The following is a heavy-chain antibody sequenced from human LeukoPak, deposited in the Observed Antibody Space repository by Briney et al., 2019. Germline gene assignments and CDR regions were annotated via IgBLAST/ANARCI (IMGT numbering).Heavy chain of an antibody. Sequence: ASVKVSCKASGYTFTSYGISWVRQAPGQGLEWMGWISAYNGNTNYAQKLQGRVTMTTDTSTSTAYMELWSLRSDDTAVYYCARTANRGYDFWSGYLYWGQGTLVTVSS. D-gene: IGHD3-3*01. CDR3: ARTANRGYDFWSGYLY. V-gene: IGHV1-18*01. J-gene: IGHJ4*02. CDR1: GYTFTSYG. CDR2: ISAYNGNT.